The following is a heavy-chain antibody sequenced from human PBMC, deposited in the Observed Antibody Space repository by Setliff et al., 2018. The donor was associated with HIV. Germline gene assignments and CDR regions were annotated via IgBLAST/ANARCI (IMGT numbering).Heavy chain of an antibody. CDR3: ARVVRQVPASYYYYYYMDV. CDR2: IYYSGST. CDR1: GGSISAYY. D-gene: IGHD2-2*01. Sequence: SETLSLTCSVSGGSISAYYWSWIRQPPGQGLEWIGYIYYSGSTNYNPSLKSRVTISVNKSKSQFSLKLRSVTAADTAVYYCARVVRQVPASYYYYYYMDVWGKGTTVTVSS. V-gene: IGHV4-59*01. J-gene: IGHJ6*03.